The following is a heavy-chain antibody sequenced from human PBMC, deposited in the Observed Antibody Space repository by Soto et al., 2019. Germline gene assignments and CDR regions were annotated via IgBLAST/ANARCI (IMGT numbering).Heavy chain of an antibody. CDR2: MYYSGST. D-gene: IGHD6-13*01. CDR3: ARATGYSSTWYDS. V-gene: IGHV4-61*01. CDR1: GASVSSGSDF. Sequence: SETLSLTCVVSGASVSSGSDFWSWIRQPPGKGLEWLGYMYYSGSTKYNPSLKSRVTISADTSKNQFSLKLFSVTAADTARYYCARATGYSSTWYDSWGQGIQVIVSS. J-gene: IGHJ5*01.